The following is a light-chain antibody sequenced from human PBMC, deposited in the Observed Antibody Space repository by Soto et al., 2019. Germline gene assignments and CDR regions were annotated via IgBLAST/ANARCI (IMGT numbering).Light chain of an antibody. Sequence: DIQMTQSPSFVSASVGDRVTITCRASQGISRWLAWYQQRPGKAPELLISGASSLQSGVPSRFSGSGSVTDFTLTISSLPPEDFATYYCQPANSFPRTFGQGTRLEIK. CDR3: QPANSFPRT. CDR2: GAS. V-gene: IGKV1-12*01. J-gene: IGKJ5*01. CDR1: QGISRW.